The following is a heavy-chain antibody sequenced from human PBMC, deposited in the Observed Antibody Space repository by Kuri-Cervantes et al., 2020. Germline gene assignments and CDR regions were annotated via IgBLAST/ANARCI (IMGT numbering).Heavy chain of an antibody. V-gene: IGHV3-30-3*01. Sequence: GGSLRLSCTVSGGSISSSSYYWGWIRQPPGKGLEWVAVISYDGSNKYYADSVKGRFTISRDNAKNSLYLQMNSLRAEDTAMYYCARLDTAMGGRAYWGQGTLVTVSS. D-gene: IGHD5-18*01. CDR1: GGSISSSS. CDR2: ISYDGSNK. CDR3: ARLDTAMGGRAY. J-gene: IGHJ4*02.